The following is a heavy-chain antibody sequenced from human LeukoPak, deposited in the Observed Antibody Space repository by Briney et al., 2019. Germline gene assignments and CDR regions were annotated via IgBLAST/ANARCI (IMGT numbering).Heavy chain of an antibody. CDR2: IIPILGIA. J-gene: IGHJ4*02. V-gene: IGHV1-69*04. D-gene: IGHD3-10*01. CDR3: ARGPGSGSYYNDDY. CDR1: GGTFSSYA. Sequence: GASVKVSCKASGGTFSSYAISWVRQAPGQGLEWMGRIIPILGIANYAQKFQGRVTITADKSTSTAYMELSSLRSEDTAVYYCARGPGSGSYYNDDYWGQGTLVTVSS.